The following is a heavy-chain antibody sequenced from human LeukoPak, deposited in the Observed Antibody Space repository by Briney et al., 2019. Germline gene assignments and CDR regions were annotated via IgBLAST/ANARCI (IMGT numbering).Heavy chain of an antibody. D-gene: IGHD3-3*01. J-gene: IGHJ4*02. Sequence: SETLSLTCTVSGGSISSGSYYWGWLRQPPGKGLEWIGSIYYSGSTYYNPSLESRITISLDTSKNHFSLKLTSVTAADTAVYYCVRDKTFEVVNYFDYWGQGTLVTVSS. CDR1: GGSISSGSYY. CDR3: VRDKTFEVVNYFDY. V-gene: IGHV4-39*07. CDR2: IYYSGST.